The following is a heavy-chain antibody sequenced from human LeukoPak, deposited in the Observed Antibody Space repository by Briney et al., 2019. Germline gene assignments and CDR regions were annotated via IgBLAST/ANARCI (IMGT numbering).Heavy chain of an antibody. J-gene: IGHJ4*02. Sequence: GASVKVSCKASGYTFTNNDIHWVRQATGQGLEWMGWMHPNSDDTGYAQKFQGRVTMTRNTSISTAYIELSSLRPEDTAVYYCARHFGTGDNFDYWGQGTLLIVSS. D-gene: IGHD1-1*01. CDR2: MHPNSDDT. V-gene: IGHV1-8*01. CDR1: GYTFTNND. CDR3: ARHFGTGDNFDY.